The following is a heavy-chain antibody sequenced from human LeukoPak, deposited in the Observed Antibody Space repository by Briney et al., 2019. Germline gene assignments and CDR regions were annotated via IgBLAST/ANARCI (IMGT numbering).Heavy chain of an antibody. D-gene: IGHD6-13*01. CDR3: ARAFYYSSSWYSWGYYYYMDV. CDR2: IRSDGSNK. CDR1: GFSFSSYG. J-gene: IGHJ6*03. V-gene: IGHV3-30*02. Sequence: GGSLRLSCAGSGFSFSSYGMHWVRQAPGKGLEWMAFIRSDGSNKYYADSVKGRFTISRDNSKNTLYLQMNSLRAEDTAVYYCARAFYYSSSWYSWGYYYYMDVWGKGTTVTVSS.